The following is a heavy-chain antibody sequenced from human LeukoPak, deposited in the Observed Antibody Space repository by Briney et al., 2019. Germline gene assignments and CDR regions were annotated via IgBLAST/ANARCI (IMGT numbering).Heavy chain of an antibody. J-gene: IGHJ4*02. CDR1: GGSISSYY. Sequence: SETLSLTCTVSGGSISSYYWSWIRQPPGKGLEWIGYIYYSGGTNYNPSLKSRFTISVDTSKNQFSLKLSSVTAADTSVYYCARLGFSNSGSYLAPSDYWGQGTLVTVSS. D-gene: IGHD1-26*01. CDR3: ARLGFSNSGSYLAPSDY. CDR2: IYYSGGT. V-gene: IGHV4-59*08.